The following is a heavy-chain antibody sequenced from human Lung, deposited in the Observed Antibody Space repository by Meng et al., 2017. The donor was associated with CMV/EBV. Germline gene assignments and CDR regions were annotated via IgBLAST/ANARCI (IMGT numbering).Heavy chain of an antibody. Sequence: LXXTVSGGSISSSSYYWGWIRQPPGQGLEWIGSIYYSGNTYYKPSLQSRVTITADTSKSQFSLELSSVTAADTAVYYCASLPKMGIATTGPHWGQGXLVTVSS. D-gene: IGHD6-13*01. CDR2: IYYSGNT. V-gene: IGHV4-39*07. CDR1: GGSISSSSYY. CDR3: ASLPKMGIATTGPH. J-gene: IGHJ4*02.